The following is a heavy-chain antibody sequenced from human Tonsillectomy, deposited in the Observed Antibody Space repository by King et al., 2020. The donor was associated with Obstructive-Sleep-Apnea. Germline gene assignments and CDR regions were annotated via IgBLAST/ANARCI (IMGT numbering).Heavy chain of an antibody. CDR3: ARGSGYSYGFFDF. V-gene: IGHV3-66*01. Sequence: VQLVESGGGLVQPGGSLKLSCAVSGFTVSSNYMNWVRQAPGKGPEWVSVFYIDGRTYYADSVKGRFTISRGNSANARYLQMHSLRAEDTAVYYCARGSGYSYGFFDFWGQGTLVTVSS. CDR2: FYIDGRT. CDR1: GFTVSSNY. D-gene: IGHD5-18*01. J-gene: IGHJ4*02.